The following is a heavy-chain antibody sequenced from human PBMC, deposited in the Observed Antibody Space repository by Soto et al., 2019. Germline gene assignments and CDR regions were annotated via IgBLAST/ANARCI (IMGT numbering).Heavy chain of an antibody. D-gene: IGHD2-8*01. CDR3: AKSGRGYCTNGVCYGYYYYGMDV. J-gene: IGHJ6*02. Sequence: PGGSLRLSCAASGFTFSSYGMHWVRQAPGKRLEWVTVISYDGSNKYYADSVKGRFTISRDNSKNTLYLQMNSLRAEDTAVYYCAKSGRGYCTNGVCYGYYYYGMDVWGQGTTVTVSS. V-gene: IGHV3-30*18. CDR1: GFTFSSYG. CDR2: ISYDGSNK.